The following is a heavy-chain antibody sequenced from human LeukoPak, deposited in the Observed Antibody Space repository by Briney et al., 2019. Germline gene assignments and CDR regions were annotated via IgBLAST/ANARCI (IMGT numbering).Heavy chain of an antibody. V-gene: IGHV3-7*01. Sequence: GGSLGLSCAASGFTFSSYWMSWVRQAPGKGLEWVANIKQDGSEKYYVDSVKGRFTISRDNAKNSLYLQMNSLRAEDTAVYYCARYGSGSYLPWYYYYYMDVWGKGTTVTVSS. CDR2: IKQDGSEK. J-gene: IGHJ6*03. D-gene: IGHD3-10*01. CDR3: ARYGSGSYLPWYYYYYMDV. CDR1: GFTFSSYW.